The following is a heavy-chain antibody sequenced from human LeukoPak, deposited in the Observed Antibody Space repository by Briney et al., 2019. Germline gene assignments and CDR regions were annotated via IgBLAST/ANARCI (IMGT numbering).Heavy chain of an antibody. CDR3: ARGPLSSRTTWTWFDP. D-gene: IGHD3/OR15-3a*01. J-gene: IGHJ5*02. V-gene: IGHV4-61*05. CDR1: GGSISRSSDY. CDR2: VYYNGNT. Sequence: SETLSLTCAVSGGSISRSSDYWGWIRQPPGKGLEWIGYVYYNGNTNYNPSLKSRITISVDTSKNQFSLRLKSVTAADTAVYYCARGPLSSRTTWTWFDPWGRGTLVTVSS.